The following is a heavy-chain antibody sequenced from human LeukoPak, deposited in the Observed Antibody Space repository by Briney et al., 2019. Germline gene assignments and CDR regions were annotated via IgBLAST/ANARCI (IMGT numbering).Heavy chain of an antibody. V-gene: IGHV4-59*01. Sequence: SETLSLTCTVPGGSISSYYWSWIRQPPGKGLEWIGYIYYSGSTNYNPSLKSRVTISVDTSKNQFSLKLSSVTAADTAVYYCARDGPGSSGYYYFGYWGQGTLVTVSS. CDR3: ARDGPGSSGYYYFGY. J-gene: IGHJ4*02. CDR2: IYYSGST. D-gene: IGHD3-22*01. CDR1: GGSISSYY.